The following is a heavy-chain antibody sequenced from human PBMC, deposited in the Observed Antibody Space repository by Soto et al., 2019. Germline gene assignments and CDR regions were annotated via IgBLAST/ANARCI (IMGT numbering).Heavy chain of an antibody. CDR3: AKDLRRGHYDFWSGPRSCYGMDV. D-gene: IGHD3-3*01. Sequence: GGSLRLSCAASGFTFSSYAMSWVRQAPGKGLEWVSAISGSGGSTYYAGSVKGRFTISRDNSKNTLYLQMNSLRAEDTAVYYCAKDLRRGHYDFWSGPRSCYGMDVWGQGTTVTVSS. CDR1: GFTFSSYA. J-gene: IGHJ6*02. CDR2: ISGSGGST. V-gene: IGHV3-23*01.